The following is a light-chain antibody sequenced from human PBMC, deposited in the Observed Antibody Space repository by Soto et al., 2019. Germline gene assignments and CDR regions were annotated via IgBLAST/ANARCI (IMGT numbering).Light chain of an antibody. CDR2: EGS. V-gene: IGLV2-23*01. Sequence: QSVLTQPASVSGSPGQSSTISFTGTSSDVGSYKFVSWYQQHPGKAPKLMIYEGSKRPSGVSNRVSGSKSGNTASLTISGLQSEDEADYYCCSYAGSSTLVFGGGTKLTVL. J-gene: IGLJ2*01. CDR1: SSDVGSYKF. CDR3: CSYAGSSTLV.